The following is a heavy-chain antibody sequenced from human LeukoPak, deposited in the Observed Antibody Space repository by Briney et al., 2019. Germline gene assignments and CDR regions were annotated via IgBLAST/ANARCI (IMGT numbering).Heavy chain of an antibody. CDR1: GGSISSGGYY. CDR3: AREYGFGDYYYYYMDV. Sequence: SETLSLTCTVSGGSISSGGYYWSWIRQHPGKGLGWIGYIYYSGSTYYNPSLKSRVTISVDTSKNQFSLKLSSVTAADTAVYYCAREYGFGDYYYYYMDVWGKGTTVTVSS. CDR2: IYYSGST. V-gene: IGHV4-31*03. J-gene: IGHJ6*03. D-gene: IGHD3-10*01.